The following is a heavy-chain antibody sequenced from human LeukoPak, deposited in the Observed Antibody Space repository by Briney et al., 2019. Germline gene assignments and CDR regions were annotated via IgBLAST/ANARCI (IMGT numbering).Heavy chain of an antibody. Sequence: SETLSLTCNVSDYTMNSGYYWSWIRQTPGNGLEWIGETTHSGSTDYNPSLKSRVSVSVDTSKNQFSLRLTSVTAADTAVYYCARGPAYSWLRSGSVCFFDFWGQGVLVTVSS. CDR3: ARGPAYSWLRSGSVCFFDF. J-gene: IGHJ4*02. V-gene: IGHV4-34*01. CDR2: TTHSGST. CDR1: DYTMNSGYY. D-gene: IGHD3-10*01.